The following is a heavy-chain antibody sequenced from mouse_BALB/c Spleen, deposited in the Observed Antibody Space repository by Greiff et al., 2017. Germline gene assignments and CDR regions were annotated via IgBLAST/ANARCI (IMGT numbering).Heavy chain of an antibody. Sequence: ESGPGLVKPSQSLSLTCTVTGYSITSDYAWNWIRQFPGNKLEWMGYISYSGSTSYNPSLKSRISITRDTSKNQFFLQLNSVTTEDTATYYCARGEKRLRPYYFDYWGQGTTLTVSS. CDR1: GYSITSDYA. CDR3: ARGEKRLRPYYFDY. CDR2: ISYSGST. D-gene: IGHD2-2*01. V-gene: IGHV3-2*02. J-gene: IGHJ2*01.